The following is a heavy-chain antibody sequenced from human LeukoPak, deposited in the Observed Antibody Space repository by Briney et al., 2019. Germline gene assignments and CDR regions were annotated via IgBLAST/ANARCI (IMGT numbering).Heavy chain of an antibody. J-gene: IGHJ4*02. CDR1: GFTFSSCG. Sequence: QPGGSLRLSCAASGFTFSSCGMHWVRQAPGKGLEWVAFIRYDGSNKYYADSVKGRFTISRDNSKNTLYLQMNSLRAEDTAVYYCARGSTVTFPFDYWGQGTLVTVSS. D-gene: IGHD4-17*01. V-gene: IGHV3-30*02. CDR2: IRYDGSNK. CDR3: ARGSTVTFPFDY.